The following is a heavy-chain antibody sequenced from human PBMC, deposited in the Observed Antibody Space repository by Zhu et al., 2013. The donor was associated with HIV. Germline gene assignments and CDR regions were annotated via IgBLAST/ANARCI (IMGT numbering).Heavy chain of an antibody. CDR2: IYYSGST. D-gene: IGHD6-13*01. CDR1: GGSISSGGYY. V-gene: IGHV4-31*11. CDR3: ARDRYRRYSSSWYSGLSWFDP. J-gene: IGHJ5*02. Sequence: QVQLQESGPGLVKPSETLSLTCAVSGGSISSGGYYWSWIRQHPGKGLEWIGYIYYSGSTYYNPSLKSRVTISVDTSKNQFSLKLSSVTAADTAVYYCARDRYRRYSSSWYSGLSWFDPGAREPWSPSPQ.